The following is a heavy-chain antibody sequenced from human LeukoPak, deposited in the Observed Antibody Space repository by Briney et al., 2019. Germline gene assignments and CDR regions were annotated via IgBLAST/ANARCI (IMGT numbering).Heavy chain of an antibody. V-gene: IGHV3-30*03. CDR2: IADDGKTT. CDR3: ASRVNWFDP. D-gene: IGHD6-13*01. CDR1: GFTFSIYG. Sequence: GGSLRLSCAASGFTFSIYGTHWVRQAPGKGLEWVAVIADDGKTTYYADSVKGRFTIPRDNSKNTLYLQMNSLRAEDTAVYYCASRVNWFDPWGQGTLVTVSS. J-gene: IGHJ5*02.